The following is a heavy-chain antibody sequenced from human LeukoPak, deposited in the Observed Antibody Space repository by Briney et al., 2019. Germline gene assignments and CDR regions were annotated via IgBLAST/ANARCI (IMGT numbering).Heavy chain of an antibody. V-gene: IGHV3-48*03. CDR2: ISSSGSTI. CDR3: ARDLPSSGYPYYYYYMDV. J-gene: IGHJ6*03. Sequence: PGGSLRLSCAASGFTFSSYEMNWVRQAPGKGLEWVSYISSSGSTIYYADSVKGRFTISRDNAKNSLYLQMNSLRAEDTAVYYCARDLPSSGYPYYYYYMDVWGKGTTVTVSS. D-gene: IGHD3-22*01. CDR1: GFTFSSYE.